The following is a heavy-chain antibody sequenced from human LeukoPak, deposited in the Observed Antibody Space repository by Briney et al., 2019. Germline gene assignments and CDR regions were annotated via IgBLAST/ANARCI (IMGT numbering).Heavy chain of an antibody. J-gene: IGHJ3*02. D-gene: IGHD3-9*01. CDR1: GGSISSYY. V-gene: IGHV4-4*07. Sequence: SETLSLTCTVSGGSISSYYWSWIRQPAGKGLEWIGRIYTSGSTNYNPSLKSRVTMSVDTSKNQFSLKLSSVTAADTAVYYCARDSILTGHLPGGDAFDIWGQGTMVTVSS. CDR2: IYTSGST. CDR3: ARDSILTGHLPGGDAFDI.